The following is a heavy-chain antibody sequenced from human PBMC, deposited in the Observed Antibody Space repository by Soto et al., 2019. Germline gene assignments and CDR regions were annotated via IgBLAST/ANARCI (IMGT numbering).Heavy chain of an antibody. D-gene: IGHD6-19*01. CDR3: ASPPWLVRYFDDAVDV. CDR2: ISSSGSNI. V-gene: IGHV3-11*01. Sequence: QVQLVESGGGLVKPGGSLRPSFEASGLMFSAYNLNGTVMVPGKGLEWISYISSSGSNIYYADSVKGRFTISRDNAKNSLYLQMNSLRAEDTAVYYCASPPWLVRYFDDAVDVWGRGTTVTVSS. J-gene: IGHJ6*02. CDR1: GLMFSAYN.